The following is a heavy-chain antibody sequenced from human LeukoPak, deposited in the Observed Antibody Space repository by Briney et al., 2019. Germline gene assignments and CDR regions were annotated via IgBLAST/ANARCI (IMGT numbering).Heavy chain of an antibody. CDR2: VDPEDGET. CDR1: GYTFTDYY. V-gene: IGHV1-69-2*01. CDR3: ATDFNYDSSGYMGY. D-gene: IGHD3-22*01. J-gene: IGHJ4*02. Sequence: ASVKVSCKVSGYTFTDYYMHWVQQAPGKGLEWMGLVDPEDGETIYAEKFQGRVTITADTPTDTAYMELSSLRSEDTAVYYCATDFNYDSSGYMGYWGQGTLVTVSS.